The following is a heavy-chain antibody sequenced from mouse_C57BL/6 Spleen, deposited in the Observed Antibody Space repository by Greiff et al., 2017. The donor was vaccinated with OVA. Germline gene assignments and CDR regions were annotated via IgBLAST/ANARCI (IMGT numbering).Heavy chain of an antibody. D-gene: IGHD1-1*01. V-gene: IGHV1-55*01. CDR2: IYPGSGST. CDR3: ARGGAFYYGSSYVTYAMDY. J-gene: IGHJ4*01. Sequence: QVQLQQPGAELVKPGASVKMSCKASGYTFTSYWITWVKQRPGQGLEWIGDIYPGSGSTNYNEKFKSKATLTVDTSSSTAYMQLSSLTSADSAVYYCARGGAFYYGSSYVTYAMDYWGQGTSVTVSS. CDR1: GYTFTSYW.